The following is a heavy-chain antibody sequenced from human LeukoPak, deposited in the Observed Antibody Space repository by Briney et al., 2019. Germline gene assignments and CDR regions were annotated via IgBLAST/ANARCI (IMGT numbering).Heavy chain of an antibody. CDR2: INPSGGST. D-gene: IGHD2-2*01. J-gene: IGHJ6*02. CDR1: GGTFSSYA. CDR3: ARAGSGSFYCSSTSCPQGGYYYYGMDV. Sequence: ASVKVSCKASGGTFSSYAISWVRQAPGQGLEWMGIINPSGGSTSYAQKFQGRVTMTRDTSTSTVYMELSSLRSEDTAVYYCARAGSGSFYCSSTSCPQGGYYYYGMDVWGQGTTVTVSS. V-gene: IGHV1-46*01.